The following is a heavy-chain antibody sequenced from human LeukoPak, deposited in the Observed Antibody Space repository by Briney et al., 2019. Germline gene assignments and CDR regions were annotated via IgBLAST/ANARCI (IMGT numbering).Heavy chain of an antibody. CDR2: ISYHGINK. Sequence: GRSLRLSCAASGFTFNDYNMHWVRQAPGKGLEWVAFISYHGINKNDADSVKGRFTISRDNSENTVYLQINSLRPEDTAIYYCARDFTGRYTIDYWGQGTLVTVSS. CDR3: ARDFTGRYTIDY. CDR1: GFTFNDYN. D-gene: IGHD3-9*01. V-gene: IGHV3-30-3*01. J-gene: IGHJ4*02.